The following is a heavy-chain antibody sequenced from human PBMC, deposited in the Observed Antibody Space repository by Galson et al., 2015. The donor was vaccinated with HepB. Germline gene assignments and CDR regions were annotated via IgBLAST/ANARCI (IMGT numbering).Heavy chain of an antibody. CDR2: ISYGGTNK. Sequence: SLRLSCAASGFTFSNYGIHWVRQAPGKGLEWVAVISYGGTNKYYADSVEGRFTISRDNSKNTLYLQMNSLRPEDTAIYYCAKGGYYDFWSAYDSWGQGTLVTVSS. CDR1: GFTFSNYG. J-gene: IGHJ4*02. CDR3: AKGGYYDFWSAYDS. D-gene: IGHD3-3*01. V-gene: IGHV3-30*18.